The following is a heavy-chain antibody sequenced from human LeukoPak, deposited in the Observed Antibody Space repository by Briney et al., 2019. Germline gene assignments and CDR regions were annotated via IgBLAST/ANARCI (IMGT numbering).Heavy chain of an antibody. Sequence: SETLSLTCAVYGGSFSGYYWSWIRQPPGKGLEWIGEINHSGSTNYNPSLKSRVTISVDTSKNQFSLKLSSVTAADTAVYYCARAWNYGSGSYRLDYWGQGTLVTVSS. CDR2: INHSGST. CDR1: GGSFSGYY. J-gene: IGHJ4*02. CDR3: ARAWNYGSGSYRLDY. D-gene: IGHD3-10*01. V-gene: IGHV4-34*01.